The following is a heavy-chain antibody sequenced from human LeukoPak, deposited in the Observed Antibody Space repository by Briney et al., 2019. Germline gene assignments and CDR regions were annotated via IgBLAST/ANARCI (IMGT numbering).Heavy chain of an antibody. J-gene: IGHJ4*02. CDR3: ARDWVWTVLY. V-gene: IGHV3-7*01. Sequence: PGGSLRLSCAASGFTFSSYSMSWVRQAPGKGLDWVANINQDGSEKYYVDSVKGRFTISRDNAKNSLYLQMNSLRAEDTAVYYCARDWVWTVLYWGQGTLVTVSS. D-gene: IGHD6-13*01. CDR1: GFTFSSYS. CDR2: INQDGSEK.